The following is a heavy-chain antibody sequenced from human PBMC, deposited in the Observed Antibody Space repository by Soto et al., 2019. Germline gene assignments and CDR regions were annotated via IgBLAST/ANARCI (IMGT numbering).Heavy chain of an antibody. V-gene: IGHV4-39*01. Sequence: SETLSLPCTVSGGSISSSSYYWGWIRQPPGKGLEWIGSIYYSGSTYYNPSLKSRVTISVDTSKNQFSLKLSSVTAADTAVYYCARHTPAISISDHWGQGTLVTVSS. D-gene: IGHD2-15*01. CDR1: GGSISSSSYY. CDR3: ARHTPAISISDH. J-gene: IGHJ4*02. CDR2: IYYSGST.